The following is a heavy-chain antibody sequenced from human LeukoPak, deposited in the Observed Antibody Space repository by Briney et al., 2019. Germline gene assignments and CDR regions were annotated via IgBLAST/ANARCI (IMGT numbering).Heavy chain of an antibody. Sequence: GGSLRLSCEASGLSFGDYTMHWVRQAPGKGLEWVSLISRNGAATKYADSVRGRFTISRDNSKNSLYLQMNSLNTEDTALYYCDYPSGNYYEPKAQFDCWGQGTLVTVSS. CDR2: ISRNGAAT. V-gene: IGHV3-43*01. CDR1: GLSFGDYT. CDR3: DYPSGNYYEPKAQFDC. J-gene: IGHJ4*02. D-gene: IGHD3-16*01.